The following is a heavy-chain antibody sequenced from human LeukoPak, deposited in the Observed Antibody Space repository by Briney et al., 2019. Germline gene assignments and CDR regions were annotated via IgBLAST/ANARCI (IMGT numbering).Heavy chain of an antibody. J-gene: IGHJ1*01. V-gene: IGHV4-4*07. CDR1: GGSISGYY. CDR3: ARDFTRNSYAVAEFFHP. D-gene: IGHD5-18*01. CDR2: IYANGGT. Sequence: SETLSLTCTVSGGSISGYYWNWIRQSAGKGLEWIGRIYANGGTNYNPSLRSRVSMSVDTSKNQFSLKLTSVTAADTAIYYCARDFTRNSYAVAEFFHPWGQGTPVSVSS.